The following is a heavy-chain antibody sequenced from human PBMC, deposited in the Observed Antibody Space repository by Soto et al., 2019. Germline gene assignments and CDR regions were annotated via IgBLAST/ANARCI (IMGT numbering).Heavy chain of an antibody. D-gene: IGHD6-19*01. J-gene: IGHJ3*02. Sequence: EVQLVESGGGLVQPGGSLKLSCAASGFTFSGSAMHWVRQASGKGLEWVGRIRSKANSYATAYAASVKGRFTISRDDSKNTAYLQMNSLKTEDTAVYYCTRHQAVAVTDDAFDIWGQGTMVTVSS. V-gene: IGHV3-73*02. CDR1: GFTFSGSA. CDR2: IRSKANSYAT. CDR3: TRHQAVAVTDDAFDI.